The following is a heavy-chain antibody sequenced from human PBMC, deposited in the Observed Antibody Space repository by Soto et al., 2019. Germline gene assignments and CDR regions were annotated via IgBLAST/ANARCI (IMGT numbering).Heavy chain of an antibody. CDR3: ARGNPFNYAGFDV. J-gene: IGHJ6*02. CDR2: TNAKSGDT. D-gene: IGHD3-16*01. CDR1: GYTFSDFD. V-gene: IGHV1-8*01. Sequence: QAHLEQSGAELKRPGASVKVSCKASGYTFSDFDINWLRQASGQGPEWMGWTNAKSGDTFFAQRFQGKFNMTWDTSLSTAYMEVGSLTSDDTAIYYCARGNPFNYAGFDVWGQGTTVAVSS.